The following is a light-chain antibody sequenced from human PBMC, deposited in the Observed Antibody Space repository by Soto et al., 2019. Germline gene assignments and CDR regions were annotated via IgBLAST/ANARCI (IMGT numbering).Light chain of an antibody. CDR2: EVN. CDR3: SSYAGSSNV. Sequence: QSVLTQPPSASGSPGQSVASACTGTSSDVGGYNYVSWYQQHPGKAPKLMIYEVNKRPSGVPDRFSGSKSGNTASLTVSGLQAEDEADYYCSSYAGSSNVFGTGTMLTVL. J-gene: IGLJ1*01. CDR1: SSDVGGYNY. V-gene: IGLV2-8*01.